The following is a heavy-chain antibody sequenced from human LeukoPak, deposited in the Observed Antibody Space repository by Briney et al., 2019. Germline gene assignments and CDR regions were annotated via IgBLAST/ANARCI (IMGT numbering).Heavy chain of an antibody. CDR1: GFTFSNAW. V-gene: IGHV4-59*01. J-gene: IGHJ5*02. Sequence: GSLRLSCAASGFTFSNAWMSWIRQPPGKGLEWIGYIIYSGSTNYNPSLKSRVTISVDTSKNHFSLKLSSVTAADTAVYYCAKTIGYSYAGGRFDPWGQGTLVTVSS. CDR2: IIYSGST. D-gene: IGHD5-18*01. CDR3: AKTIGYSYAGGRFDP.